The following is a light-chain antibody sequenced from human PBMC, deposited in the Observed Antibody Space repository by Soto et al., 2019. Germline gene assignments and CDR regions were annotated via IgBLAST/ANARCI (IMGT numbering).Light chain of an antibody. J-gene: IGKJ1*01. CDR1: QTISSW. V-gene: IGKV1-5*03. Sequence: IQMPQSPSTLSGSVGDRVTITCRASQTISSWLAWYQQKPGKAPKLLIFRASALETGVPSRFSGSGSETEFTLTINSLQPDDSATYYCQPYNSYARTFGQGTKVDIK. CDR3: QPYNSYART. CDR2: RAS.